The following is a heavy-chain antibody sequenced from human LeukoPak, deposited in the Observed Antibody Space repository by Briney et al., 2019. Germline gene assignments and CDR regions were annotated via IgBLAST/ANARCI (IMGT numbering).Heavy chain of an antibody. CDR2: IYYSGST. Sequence: SETLSLTCTVSGGSISSYYWSWIRQPPGKGLEWIGYIYYSGSTNYNPSLKSRVTISVDTSKNQFSLKLSSVTAADTAVYYCARGPDFDWYYYFDYWGQGTLVTVPS. V-gene: IGHV4-59*08. CDR3: ARGPDFDWYYYFDY. CDR1: GGSISSYY. D-gene: IGHD3-9*01. J-gene: IGHJ4*02.